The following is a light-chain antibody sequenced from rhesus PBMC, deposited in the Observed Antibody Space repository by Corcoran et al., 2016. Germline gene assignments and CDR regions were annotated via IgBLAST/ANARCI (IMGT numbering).Light chain of an antibody. J-gene: IGKJ3*01. CDR2: AAS. CDR3: QQHNSNPLT. V-gene: IGKV1-33*02. CDR1: QGISNW. Sequence: DIQMTQSPSSLSASVGDRVTITCQASQGISNWLAWYQQKPGKAPKLLIYAASRLQSGVPSRFRGSGTETEFNLPISSLQPEDFATYYCQQHNSNPLTFGPGTKLDIK.